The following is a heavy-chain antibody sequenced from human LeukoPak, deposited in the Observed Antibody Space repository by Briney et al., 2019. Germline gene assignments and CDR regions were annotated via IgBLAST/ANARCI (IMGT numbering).Heavy chain of an antibody. CDR3: ARGYCSSTSCPWVFDP. V-gene: IGHV4-34*01. CDR2: INHSGGT. D-gene: IGHD2-2*01. Sequence: SETLSLTCAVYGGSFSGYCWSWIRQPPGKGLEWIGEINHSGGTNYNPSLKSRVTISVDTSKNQFSLKLSSVTAADTAVYYCARGYCSSTSCPWVFDPWGQGTLVTVSS. J-gene: IGHJ5*02. CDR1: GGSFSGYC.